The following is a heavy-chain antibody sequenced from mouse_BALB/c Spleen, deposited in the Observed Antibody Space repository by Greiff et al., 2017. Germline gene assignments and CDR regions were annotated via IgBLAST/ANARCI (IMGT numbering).Heavy chain of an antibody. CDR1: GYNFTSYW. Sequence: QVQLQQPGAELVKPGTSVKLSCKASGYNFTSYWINWVKLRPGQGLEWIGDIYPGSGSTNYNEKFKSKATLTVDTSSSTAYMQLSSLASEDSALYYCASDGSSFDYWGQGTTLTVSS. D-gene: IGHD1-1*01. CDR3: ASDGSSFDY. J-gene: IGHJ2*01. CDR2: IYPGSGST. V-gene: IGHV1-55*01.